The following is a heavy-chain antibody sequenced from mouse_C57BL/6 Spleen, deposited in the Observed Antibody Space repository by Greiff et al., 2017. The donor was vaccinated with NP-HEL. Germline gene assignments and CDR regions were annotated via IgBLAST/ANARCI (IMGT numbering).Heavy chain of an antibody. Sequence: VQLQQSGAELVRPGASVKLSCKASGYTFTDYYINWVKQRPGQGLEWIARIYPGSGNTYYNEKFKGKATMTAEKSSSTAYMQLSSLTSEDSAVYFCARWRGEMDYWGQGTSVTVSS. CDR3: ARWRGEMDY. V-gene: IGHV1-76*01. CDR1: GYTFTDYY. CDR2: IYPGSGNT. J-gene: IGHJ4*01.